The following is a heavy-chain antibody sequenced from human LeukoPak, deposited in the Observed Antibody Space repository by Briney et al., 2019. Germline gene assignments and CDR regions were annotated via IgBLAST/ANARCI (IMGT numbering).Heavy chain of an antibody. Sequence: PSETLSLTCAVYGGSFSGYYWSWIRQPPGKGLEWIGYIYYSGSTNYNPSLKSRVTISVDTSKNQFSLKLSSVTAADTAVYYCARQYQLLSAFDIWGQGTMVTVSS. CDR1: GGSFSGYY. CDR3: ARQYQLLSAFDI. J-gene: IGHJ3*02. CDR2: IYYSGST. D-gene: IGHD2-2*01. V-gene: IGHV4-59*01.